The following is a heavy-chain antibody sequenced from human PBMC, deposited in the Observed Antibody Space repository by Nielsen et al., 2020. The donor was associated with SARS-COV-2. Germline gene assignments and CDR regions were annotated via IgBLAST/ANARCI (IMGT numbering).Heavy chain of an antibody. V-gene: IGHV4-34*01. J-gene: IGHJ6*02. CDR1: GGSFSGYY. D-gene: IGHD6-13*01. CDR2: INHSGST. CDR3: ARGPKIRIAAATHYYYYYGMDV. Sequence: SETLSLTCAVYGGSFSGYYWSWIRQPPGKGLEWIGEINHSGSTNYNPSLKSRVTISVDTSKNQFFLKLSSVTAADTAVYYCARGPKIRIAAATHYYYYYGMDVWGQGTTVTVSS.